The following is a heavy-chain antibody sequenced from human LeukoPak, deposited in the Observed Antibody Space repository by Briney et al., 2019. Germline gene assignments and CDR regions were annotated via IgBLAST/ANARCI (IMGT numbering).Heavy chain of an antibody. V-gene: IGHV4-30-2*01. D-gene: IGHD1-1*01. Sequence: SETLSHTCAVSGGSISSGGYSWSWIRQPPGKGLEWIGYIYHSGSTYYNPSLKSRVTISVDRSKNQFSLKLSSVTAADTAVYYCARGSLGTGTTFGYWGQGTLVTVSS. CDR1: GGSISSGGYS. CDR3: ARGSLGTGTTFGY. J-gene: IGHJ4*02. CDR2: IYHSGST.